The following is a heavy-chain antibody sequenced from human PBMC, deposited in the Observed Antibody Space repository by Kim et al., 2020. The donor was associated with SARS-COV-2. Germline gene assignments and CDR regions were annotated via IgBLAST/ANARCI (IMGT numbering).Heavy chain of an antibody. CDR1: GFTFSSYS. D-gene: IGHD2-8*01. CDR3: ARDTKTINLLMVYAIHFDY. V-gene: IGHV3-21*01. CDR2: ISSSSSYI. Sequence: GGSLRLSCAASGFTFSSYSMNWVRQAPGKGLEWVSSISSSSSYIYYADSVKGRFTISRDNAKNSLYLQMNSLRAEDTAVYYCARDTKTINLLMVYAIHFDYWGQGTLVTVSS. J-gene: IGHJ4*02.